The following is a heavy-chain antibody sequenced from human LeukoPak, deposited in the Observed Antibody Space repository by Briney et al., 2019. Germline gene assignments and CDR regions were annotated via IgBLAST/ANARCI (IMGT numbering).Heavy chain of an antibody. D-gene: IGHD5-12*01. CDR1: GFTFSSYG. Sequence: PGGSLRLSCAASGFTFSSYGMHWVRQAPGKGLEWVAFIRYDGSNKYYADSVKGRFTISRDNSKNTLYLQMNSLRAEDTAVYYCAKAKVATNNYYYYYMDVWGKGTTVTVSS. J-gene: IGHJ6*03. V-gene: IGHV3-30*02. CDR3: AKAKVATNNYYYYYMDV. CDR2: IRYDGSNK.